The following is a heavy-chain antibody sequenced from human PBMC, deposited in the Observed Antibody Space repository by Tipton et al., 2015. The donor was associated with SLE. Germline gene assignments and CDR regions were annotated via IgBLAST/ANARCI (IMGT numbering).Heavy chain of an antibody. CDR1: GFTFSSYS. D-gene: IGHD3-22*01. V-gene: IGHV3-48*01. Sequence: SLRLSCAASGFTFSSYSMNWVRQAPGKGLEWVSYISSSSSTIYYADSVKGRFTISRDNAKNSLYLQMNSLRAEDAAVDYCPRQPRDSSGYSSDGFDIWGQGTMVTVSS. CDR3: PRQPRDSSGYSSDGFDI. CDR2: ISSSSSTI. J-gene: IGHJ3*02.